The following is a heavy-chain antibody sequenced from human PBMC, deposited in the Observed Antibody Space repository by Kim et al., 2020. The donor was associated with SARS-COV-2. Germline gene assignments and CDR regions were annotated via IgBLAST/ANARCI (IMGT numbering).Heavy chain of an antibody. CDR3: ARSFYYFDY. Sequence: GGSLRLSCAASGFTLSNYDMSWVRQAPGMGLEWVSGISGGGVSTYYADSVKGRFTISRDNSKNTLFLQLNTLRAEDTAIYYCARSFYYFDYWGQGTLVTVSS. CDR1: GFTLSNYD. J-gene: IGHJ4*02. V-gene: IGHV3-23*01. CDR2: ISGGGVST.